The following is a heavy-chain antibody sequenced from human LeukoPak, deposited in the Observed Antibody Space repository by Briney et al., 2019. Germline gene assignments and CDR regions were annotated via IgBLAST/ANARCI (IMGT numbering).Heavy chain of an antibody. CDR2: IYTSGST. CDR3: AMGEVTIFGVVHYYYYGMDV. Sequence: SETLSFTCTVSGGSISSGSYYWSWIRQPAGKGLEWIGRIYTSGSTNYNPSLKSRVTISVDTSKNQFSLKLSSVTAADTAVYYCAMGEVTIFGVVHYYYYGMDVWGQGTTVTVSS. V-gene: IGHV4-61*02. D-gene: IGHD3-3*01. J-gene: IGHJ6*02. CDR1: GGSISSGSYY.